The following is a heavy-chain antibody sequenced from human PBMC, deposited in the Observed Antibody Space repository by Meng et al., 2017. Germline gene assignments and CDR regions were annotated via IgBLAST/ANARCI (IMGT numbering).Heavy chain of an antibody. Sequence: QAQLVPSGAEVKTPGASVKVSCKASGYTFTSYGISWVRQAPGQGLEWMGWISAYNGNTNYAQKLQGRVTMTTDTSTSTAYMELRSLRSDDTAVYYCAQTTVTTYSEYFQHWGQGTLVTVSS. J-gene: IGHJ1*01. CDR3: AQTTVTTYSEYFQH. CDR2: ISAYNGNT. V-gene: IGHV1-18*01. CDR1: GYTFTSYG. D-gene: IGHD4-11*01.